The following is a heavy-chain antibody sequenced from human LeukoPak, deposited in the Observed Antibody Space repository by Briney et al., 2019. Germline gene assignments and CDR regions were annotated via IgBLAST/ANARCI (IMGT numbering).Heavy chain of an antibody. CDR1: GYTLTELS. CDR2: FDPEDGET. V-gene: IGHV1-24*01. J-gene: IGHJ4*02. D-gene: IGHD5-18*01. Sequence: ASVKVSCKVSGYTLTELSMHWVRQAPGKGLEWMGGFDPEDGETIYAQKFQGRVAMTEDTSTDTAYMELSSLRSEDTAVYYCATMYSYGYVGGYWGQGTLVTVSS. CDR3: ATMYSYGYVGGY.